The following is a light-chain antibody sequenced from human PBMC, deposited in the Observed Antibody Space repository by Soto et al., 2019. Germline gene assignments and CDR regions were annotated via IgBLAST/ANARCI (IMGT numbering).Light chain of an antibody. J-gene: IGKJ2*01. CDR1: QSVRSNY. Sequence: EIVLTQSPGTLSLSPGERATLSCRASQSVRSNYLAWYQKKPGQAPRLLIYGASSRATGIPDRFSGSGSGTDFTLTISRLEPEDFAVYYCQQYGSSAYTFGQGTTLEIK. CDR3: QQYGSSAYT. V-gene: IGKV3-20*01. CDR2: GAS.